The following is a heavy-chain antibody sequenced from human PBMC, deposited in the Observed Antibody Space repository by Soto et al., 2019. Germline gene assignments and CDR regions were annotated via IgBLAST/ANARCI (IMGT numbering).Heavy chain of an antibody. CDR1: GVSITSGSYY. CDR3: ARGGYDTSGQTFIGWGPDC. Sequence: HVQLQESGPGPVTPSQTLSLSCTVSGVSITSGSYYWTWVRQSPGKGLEWIGYRYYSGNTYYNPSLNSRATISVDTSKNQFFLKLTSVTAADTALYYCARGGYDTSGQTFIGWGPDCWGQGTLVTVSS. J-gene: IGHJ4*02. V-gene: IGHV4-30-4*01. CDR2: RYYSGNT. D-gene: IGHD3-22*01.